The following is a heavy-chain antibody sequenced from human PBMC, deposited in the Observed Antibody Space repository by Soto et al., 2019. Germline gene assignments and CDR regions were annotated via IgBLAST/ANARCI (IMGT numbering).Heavy chain of an antibody. Sequence: NPSETLSLTCSVSGGSIDTYYWTWFRQAPGRGLECIGNIYYSGTTNINPALGSRVSMSIDRAKKQYSLSLISVTAADTAVYYCARTAGTFDNFWSGYGYDICGPGTKVTVSS. D-gene: IGHD3-3*01. CDR1: GGSIDTYY. J-gene: IGHJ3*02. CDR3: ARTAGTFDNFWSGYGYDI. CDR2: IYYSGTT. V-gene: IGHV4-59*13.